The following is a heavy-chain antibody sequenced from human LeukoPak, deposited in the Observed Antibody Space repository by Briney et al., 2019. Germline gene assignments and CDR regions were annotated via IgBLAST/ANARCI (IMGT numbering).Heavy chain of an antibody. Sequence: SETLSLTCAVSGGSISSGGYSWSWIRQPPGKGLEWIGYIYHSGSTYYNPSLKSRVTISVDRSKNQFSLKLSSVTAADTAVYYCARILTGSFRFDYWGQGTLVTVSS. CDR3: ARILTGSFRFDY. CDR2: IYHSGST. V-gene: IGHV4-30-2*01. D-gene: IGHD3-9*01. J-gene: IGHJ4*02. CDR1: GGSISSGGYS.